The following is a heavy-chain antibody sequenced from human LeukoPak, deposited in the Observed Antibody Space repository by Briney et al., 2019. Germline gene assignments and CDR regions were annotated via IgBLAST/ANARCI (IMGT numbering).Heavy chain of an antibody. CDR1: GGSISSGGYY. D-gene: IGHD2-2*01. J-gene: IGHJ6*03. V-gene: IGHV4-31*03. Sequence: SETLSLTCTVSGGSISSGGYYWNWIRQHPGKGLEWIGYIYYSGSTYYNPSLKSRVTISVDTSKNQLSLKLSSVTAADTAMYYCARGTEYQTFYYYYYMDVWGKGTTVTVSS. CDR3: ARGTEYQTFYYYYYMDV. CDR2: IYYSGST.